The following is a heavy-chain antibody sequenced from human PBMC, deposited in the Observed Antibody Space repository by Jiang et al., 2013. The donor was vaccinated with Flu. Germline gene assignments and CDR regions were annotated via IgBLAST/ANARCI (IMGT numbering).Heavy chain of an antibody. CDR2: IYYSGST. Sequence: GSGLVKPSETLSLTCSVSDGSISSGSYFWGWIRQPPGKGLEWIGNIYYSGSTYYNPSLKSRVTISVDTSKNQFSLNLSSVTAADTAVYYCARLTLLGATFPDYWGQGTLVIVSS. CDR3: ARLTLLGATFPDY. D-gene: IGHD1-26*01. CDR1: DGSISSGSYF. J-gene: IGHJ4*02. V-gene: IGHV4-39*01.